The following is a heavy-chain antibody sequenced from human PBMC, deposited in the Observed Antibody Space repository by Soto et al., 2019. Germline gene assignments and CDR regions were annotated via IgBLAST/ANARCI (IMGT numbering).Heavy chain of an antibody. Sequence: GGSLRLSCAASGFTFSSYAMSWVRQAPGKGLEWVSAISGSGGSTYYADSVKGRFTISRDNSKNTLYLQMNSLRAEDTAVYYCAKDMTRFLAWPHYFRGLDVWGQGTTVTVSS. D-gene: IGHD3-3*01. CDR2: ISGSGGST. CDR3: AKDMTRFLAWPHYFRGLDV. V-gene: IGHV3-23*01. J-gene: IGHJ6*02. CDR1: GFTFSSYA.